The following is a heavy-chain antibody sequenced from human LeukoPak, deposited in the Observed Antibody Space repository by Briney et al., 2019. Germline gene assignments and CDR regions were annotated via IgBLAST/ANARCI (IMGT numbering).Heavy chain of an antibody. V-gene: IGHV1-46*01. CDR1: GYTFTSYY. D-gene: IGHD4-17*01. J-gene: IGHJ4*02. Sequence: ASVKVSCKASGYTFTSYYIHWVRQAPGQGLEWMGIISPSGGSTSYAQKFQGRVTMTKDTSTSTVYMELRSLRSEDTAVYYCARTYGDYPNYYFDYWGQGTLVTVSS. CDR3: ARTYGDYPNYYFDY. CDR2: ISPSGGST.